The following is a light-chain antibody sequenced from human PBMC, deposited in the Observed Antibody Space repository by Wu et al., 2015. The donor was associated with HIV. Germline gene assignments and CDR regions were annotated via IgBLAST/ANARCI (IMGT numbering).Light chain of an antibody. CDR2: DAS. V-gene: IGKV3-20*01. CDR3: QQYGGSPIT. Sequence: EIVLTQSPGTLSLSPGERATLSCRASQSVTDNYIAWYQQKPGQAPRLLVYDASSWATGIPERFIARGSGTDFTLTISRLEPEDFAVYYCQQYGGSPITFGQGDTTGHET. J-gene: IGKJ5*01. CDR1: QSVTDNY.